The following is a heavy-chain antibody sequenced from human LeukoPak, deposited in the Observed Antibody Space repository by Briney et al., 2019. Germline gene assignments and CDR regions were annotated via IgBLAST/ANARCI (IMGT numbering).Heavy chain of an antibody. V-gene: IGHV3-53*01. CDR2: IYSGGST. CDR1: GFTVSSNY. CDR3: ARNYLRDSSGYFYA. Sequence: PGGSLRLSCAASGFTVSSNYMSWVRQAPGKGLEWVSVIYSGGSTDYADSVKGRFTISRDNSKNTLYLQMNSLRAEDTAVYYCARNYLRDSSGYFYAWGQGTLVTVSS. D-gene: IGHD3-22*01. J-gene: IGHJ5*02.